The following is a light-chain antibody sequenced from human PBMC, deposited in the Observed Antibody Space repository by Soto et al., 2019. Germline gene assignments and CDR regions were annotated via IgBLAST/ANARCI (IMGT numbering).Light chain of an antibody. CDR3: QQYNNWLQLT. CDR2: GAS. Sequence: EIVMTQSPATLSVSPGERATLSCRASQSVSSNLAWYQQKPGQAPRLLIYGASTRATGIPARFSGSGSGTEFTLTISSLQSEDVAVYYCQQYNNWLQLTFGGGTKVEIK. CDR1: QSVSSN. V-gene: IGKV3-15*01. J-gene: IGKJ4*01.